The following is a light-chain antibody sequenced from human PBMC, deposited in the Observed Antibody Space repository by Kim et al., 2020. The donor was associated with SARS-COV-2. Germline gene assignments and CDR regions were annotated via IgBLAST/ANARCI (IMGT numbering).Light chain of an antibody. CDR2: KVS. V-gene: IGKV1-5*03. J-gene: IGKJ4*01. CDR3: QQYDSYPRT. Sequence: ASGGDTVTIACRARQSISRWLAWYQQKPGKAPKCLIHKVSSRESGVPLRFSGSGSGTEFTLTISSLQPDDFATNYCQQYDSYPRTFGGGTKVDIK. CDR1: QSISRW.